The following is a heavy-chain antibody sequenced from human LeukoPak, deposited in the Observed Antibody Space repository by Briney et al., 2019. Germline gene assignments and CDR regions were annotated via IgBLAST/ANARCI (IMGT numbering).Heavy chain of an antibody. V-gene: IGHV4-39*01. CDR1: GGSISSSSYY. D-gene: IGHD3-22*01. Sequence: SETLSLTCTVSGGSISSSSYYWGWIRQPPGKGLEWIGSFYYSRNTYYNPSIKSRVTISEDMPKNQFSLKLSSVTAADTAVYYCARFNYYDSSGYYQTFGYWGQGTLVTVSS. CDR3: ARFNYYDSSGYYQTFGY. CDR2: FYYSRNT. J-gene: IGHJ4*02.